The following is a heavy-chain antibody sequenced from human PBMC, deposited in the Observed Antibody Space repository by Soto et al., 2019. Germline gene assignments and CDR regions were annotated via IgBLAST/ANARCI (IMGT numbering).Heavy chain of an antibody. J-gene: IGHJ4*02. CDR3: PNTGGATVGLYYFDY. Sequence: SGPTLVNPTQTLTLTCTFSGFSLSTTGVGVSWIRQPPGKALEWLALIYWHDDKRYSPSLKSRLTITKDTSKNQVVLTMTNMDPVDTAKYYCPNTGGATVGLYYFDYWGQGALVTVSS. D-gene: IGHD3-16*01. CDR2: IYWHDDK. V-gene: IGHV2-5*01. CDR1: GFSLSTTGVG.